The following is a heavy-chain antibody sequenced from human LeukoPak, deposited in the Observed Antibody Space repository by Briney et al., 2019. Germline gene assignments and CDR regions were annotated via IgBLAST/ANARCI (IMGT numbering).Heavy chain of an antibody. D-gene: IGHD3-3*01. CDR2: IYTSGST. CDR3: ARDQGEILLEFRYYYYGMDV. J-gene: IGHJ6*02. Sequence: SETLSLTCTVSGGSISSYYWSWIRQPAGKGLEWIGRIYTSGSTNYNPSLKSRVTMSVDTSKNQFSLKLSSVTAADTAAYYCARDQGEILLEFRYYYYGMDVWGQGTTVTVSS. V-gene: IGHV4-4*07. CDR1: GGSISSYY.